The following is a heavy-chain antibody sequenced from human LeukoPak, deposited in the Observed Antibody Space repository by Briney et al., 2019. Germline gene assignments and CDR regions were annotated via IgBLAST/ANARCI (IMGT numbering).Heavy chain of an antibody. Sequence: SQTLSLTCTISGDSVSSNSAAWNWIRQSPSRGLEWLGRTYYTSKWYNDYPVFVRGRIIINPDTSKNQVSLQLNSVTPEDTAVYYCARDFRSHGSFDIWGQGTMVTVSS. CDR1: GDSVSSNSAA. CDR3: ARDFRSHGSFDI. CDR2: TYYTSKWYN. J-gene: IGHJ3*02. V-gene: IGHV6-1*01.